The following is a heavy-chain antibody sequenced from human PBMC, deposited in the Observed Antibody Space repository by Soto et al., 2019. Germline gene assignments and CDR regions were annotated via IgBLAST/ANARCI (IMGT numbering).Heavy chain of an antibody. Sequence: GESLKISCAASGFTFSSYAMSWVRQAPGKGLEWVSAISGSGGSTYYADSVKGRFTISRDNSKNTLYLQMNSLRAEDTAVYYCAKMDGVIDAFDIWGQGTMVTVSS. D-gene: IGHD3-22*01. V-gene: IGHV3-23*01. CDR3: AKMDGVIDAFDI. CDR1: GFTFSSYA. CDR2: ISGSGGST. J-gene: IGHJ3*02.